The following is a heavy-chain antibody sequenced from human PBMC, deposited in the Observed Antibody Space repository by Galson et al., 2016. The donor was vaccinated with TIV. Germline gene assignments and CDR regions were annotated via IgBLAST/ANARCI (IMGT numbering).Heavy chain of an antibody. CDR3: ASAGPSDSGDYGKF. J-gene: IGHJ4*02. V-gene: IGHV1-8*02. Sequence: SVKVSCKASGYTSNTYDINWVRQATGQGLEWMGWMNANSGNRCYAPKFQGRLTLTRDPSRGTAYMELSSLRSEDTAVYYCASAGPSDSGDYGKFWGQGTLVTVSS. CDR1: GYTSNTYD. D-gene: IGHD4-17*01. CDR2: MNANSGNR.